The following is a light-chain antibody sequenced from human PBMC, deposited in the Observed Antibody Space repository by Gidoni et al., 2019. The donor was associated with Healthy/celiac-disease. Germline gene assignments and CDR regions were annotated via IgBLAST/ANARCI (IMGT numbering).Light chain of an antibody. V-gene: IGKV4-1*01. CDR3: QQYYSTPWT. Sequence: DIVMTQSPDSLAVSLCERATINCKSSQSVLYSSNNKNYLAWYQQKPGQPPKLLIYWASTRESGVPDRLSGSGSGTDFTLTISSLQAEDVAVYYCQQYYSTPWTFGQGTKVEIK. J-gene: IGKJ1*01. CDR2: WAS. CDR1: QSVLYSSNNKNY.